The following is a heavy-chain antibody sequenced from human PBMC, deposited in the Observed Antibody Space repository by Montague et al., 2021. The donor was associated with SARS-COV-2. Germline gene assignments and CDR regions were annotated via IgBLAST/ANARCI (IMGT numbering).Heavy chain of an antibody. CDR2: IDHSGNT. Sequence: SETLYLTCAVYGGSFSTHYWAWIRQSPGEGLEWIANIDHSGNTXXXPSXXXRVSISVDTSSSQFSLYLTSVTTADAAVYYCARDQTVLEWIWYGMDVWGPGTTVTVSS. V-gene: IGHV4-34*01. CDR3: ARDQTVLEWIWYGMDV. CDR1: GGSFSTHY. D-gene: IGHD3-3*01. J-gene: IGHJ6*02.